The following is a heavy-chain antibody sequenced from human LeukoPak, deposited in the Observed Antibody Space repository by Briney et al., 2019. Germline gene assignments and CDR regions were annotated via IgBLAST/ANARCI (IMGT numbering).Heavy chain of an antibody. CDR2: IFYSGYT. CDR3: ARHFAGHTRNLDY. Sequence: SETLSLTCTVSGGSIRTTSSYWGWIRQPPGKGLEWIGSIFYSGYTYYNSSLESRVTMSVDTSKNQFSLKLNAVTAADTAIYYCARHFAGHTRNLDYWGQGTLVTVSS. V-gene: IGHV4-39*01. J-gene: IGHJ4*02. CDR1: GGSIRTTSSY.